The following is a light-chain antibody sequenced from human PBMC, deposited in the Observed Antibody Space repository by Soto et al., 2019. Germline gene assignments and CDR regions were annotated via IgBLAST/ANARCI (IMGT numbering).Light chain of an antibody. Sequence: DIVMTQSPDSLAVSLSERATINCKSSQSVLYSSNNKNYLAWYQQKPGQPPKLLIYWASTRESGVPDRFSGSGSGTDFTLTISSLQAEDVAVYYCQQYYSTPLTFGGGTKVRSN. V-gene: IGKV4-1*01. CDR3: QQYYSTPLT. J-gene: IGKJ4*01. CDR2: WAS. CDR1: QSVLYSSNNKNY.